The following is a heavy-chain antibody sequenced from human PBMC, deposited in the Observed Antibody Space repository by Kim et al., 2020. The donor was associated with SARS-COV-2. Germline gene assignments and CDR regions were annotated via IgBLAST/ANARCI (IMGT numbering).Heavy chain of an antibody. CDR2: IKHDGTSE. J-gene: IGHJ3*02. Sequence: GGSLRLSCVASGFTFDTYCVHWVRQAPGMGLEWVAVIKHDGTSEFYADSVKGRFTISRDNSKTTVSLQMSNLRADDTAIYYCARENCDGSSSGAFEMWGQGTMVSVSS. CDR1: GFTFDTYC. D-gene: IGHD3-22*01. CDR3: ARENCDGSSSGAFEM. V-gene: IGHV3-30*04.